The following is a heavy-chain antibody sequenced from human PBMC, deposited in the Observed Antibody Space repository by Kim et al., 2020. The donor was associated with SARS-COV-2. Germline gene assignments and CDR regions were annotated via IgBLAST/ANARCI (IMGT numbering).Heavy chain of an antibody. D-gene: IGHD1-26*01. CDR3: ARDTTSRGVDY. J-gene: IGHJ4*02. Sequence: TYNPTRKSRFTIPVDTSKTQFSLKLSSVTAADTAVYYCARDTTSRGVDYWGQGTLVTVSS. V-gene: IGHV4-34*01.